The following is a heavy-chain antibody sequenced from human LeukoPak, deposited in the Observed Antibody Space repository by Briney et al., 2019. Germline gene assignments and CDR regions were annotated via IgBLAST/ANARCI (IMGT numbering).Heavy chain of an antibody. CDR1: GFTFSSYG. CDR2: IWYDGSNK. D-gene: IGHD6-19*01. Sequence: GRSLRLSCAASGFTFSSYGMHWVRQAPGKGLEWVAVIWYDGSNKYYADSVKGRFTISRDNSKNTLYLQMNSLRAEDTAVYYCARPRGSSGPQNYWGQGTLVTVSS. CDR3: ARPRGSSGPQNY. J-gene: IGHJ4*02. V-gene: IGHV3-33*01.